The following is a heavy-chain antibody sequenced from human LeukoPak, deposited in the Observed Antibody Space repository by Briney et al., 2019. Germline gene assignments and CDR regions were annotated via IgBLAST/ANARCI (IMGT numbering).Heavy chain of an antibody. Sequence: GVSLRLSCAASGFTFSSYAMSWVRQAPGKGLEWVSAISGSGGSTYYADSVKGRFTISRDNSKNTLYLQMNSLRAEDTAVYYCAKRLYYDSSGYYDYWGQGTLVTVSS. CDR3: AKRLYYDSSGYYDY. D-gene: IGHD3-22*01. CDR1: GFTFSSYA. J-gene: IGHJ4*02. CDR2: ISGSGGST. V-gene: IGHV3-23*01.